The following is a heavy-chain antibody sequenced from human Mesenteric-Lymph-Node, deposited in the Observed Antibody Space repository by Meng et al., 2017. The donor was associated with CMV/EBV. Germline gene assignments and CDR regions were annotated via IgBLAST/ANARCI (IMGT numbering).Heavy chain of an antibody. Sequence: GESLKISCKASGYTFTAYFLHWVRKAPGQGLEWVGWINPNSGGTNFAQRFQGRVTMTRDTSISTAYMELSRLRSDDTAVYYCARERAEDTSGWSWFDPWGQGTLVTVSS. D-gene: IGHD6-19*01. J-gene: IGHJ5*02. CDR3: ARERAEDTSGWSWFDP. CDR2: INPNSGGT. V-gene: IGHV1-2*02. CDR1: GYTFTAYF.